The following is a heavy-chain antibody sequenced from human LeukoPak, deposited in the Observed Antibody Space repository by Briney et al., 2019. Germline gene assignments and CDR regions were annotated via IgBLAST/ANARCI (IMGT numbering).Heavy chain of an antibody. CDR3: ARSFRSGGSWGYYYYYMDV. CDR2: IYYSGST. J-gene: IGHJ6*03. CDR1: GVSISSYY. Sequence: PSETLSLTCNVSGVSISSYYWSWMRQPPGKGLEWVGYIYYSGSTNYNPSLKSRVTISVDTSKNQFSLKLASVTAADTAVYYCARSFRSGGSWGYYYYYMDVWGKGTTVTVSS. D-gene: IGHD2-15*01. V-gene: IGHV4-59*01.